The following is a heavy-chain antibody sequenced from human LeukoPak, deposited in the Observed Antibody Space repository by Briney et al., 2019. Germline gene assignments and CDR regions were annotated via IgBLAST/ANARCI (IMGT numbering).Heavy chain of an antibody. J-gene: IGHJ5*02. Sequence: ASVKVSCKASGYTFFSFGINWVRHAPGQGPEWMGWINPFTGDTKYTQKFQGRVTMTIDTSTSTAYMELRSLRSDDRAVYYCARDRWAGLEDWFDPWGQGTLVTVSS. V-gene: IGHV1-18*01. CDR1: GYTFFSFG. CDR3: ARDRWAGLEDWFDP. CDR2: INPFTGDT. D-gene: IGHD1-26*01.